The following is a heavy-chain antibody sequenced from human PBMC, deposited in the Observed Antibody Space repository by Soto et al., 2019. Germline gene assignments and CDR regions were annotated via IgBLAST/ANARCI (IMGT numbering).Heavy chain of an antibody. CDR3: AKEGAGGKGPGRYYFDY. J-gene: IGHJ4*02. V-gene: IGHV3-30*18. CDR2: ISYDGSNK. Sequence: QPGGSLRLSCAASGFTFSSYGMHWVRQAPGKGLEWVAVISYDGSNKYYADSVKGRFTISRDNSKNTLYLQMNSLRAEDTAVYYCAKEGAGGKGPGRYYFDYWGQGTLVTVSS. CDR1: GFTFSSYG. D-gene: IGHD1-26*01.